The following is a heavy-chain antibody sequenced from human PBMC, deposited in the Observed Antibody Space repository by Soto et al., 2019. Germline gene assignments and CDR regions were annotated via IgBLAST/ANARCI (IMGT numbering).Heavy chain of an antibody. Sequence: EAQLVESGGGLVKPGGSLRLACAASGFTFSTYTLNWVRQAPGKGLVWVSSISTSGDSTYYEDSLRGRFTISRDNARASLYLQMDSLRVEDTAMYYCTRDGEPLWGQGTMVTVSS. V-gene: IGHV3-21*01. CDR2: ISTSGDST. D-gene: IGHD3-3*01. CDR1: GFTFSTYT. J-gene: IGHJ3*01. CDR3: TRDGEPL.